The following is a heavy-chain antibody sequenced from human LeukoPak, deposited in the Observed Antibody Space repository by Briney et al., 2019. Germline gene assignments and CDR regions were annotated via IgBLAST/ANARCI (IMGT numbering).Heavy chain of an antibody. CDR2: ISWNGGPA. J-gene: IGHJ4*02. CDR3: AKGLSAIAVAGQVDY. V-gene: IGHV3-20*04. D-gene: IGHD6-19*01. CDR1: GFRFDVHD. Sequence: GGSLRLSCAASGFRFDVHDIHWVRQIPGKGLEWVSGISWNGGPARYADSVKGRFNISRDDAKKSLYLEMNSLRVEDTAVYYCAKGLSAIAVAGQVDYWGQGTLVTVSS.